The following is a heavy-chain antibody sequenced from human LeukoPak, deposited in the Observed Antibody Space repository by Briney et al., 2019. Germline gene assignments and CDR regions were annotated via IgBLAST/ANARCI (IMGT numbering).Heavy chain of an antibody. CDR3: ARDYCTTTRCYPNYFDY. CDR1: GASVSSSNYY. V-gene: IGHV4-61*01. Sequence: SETLSLTCTVYGASVSSSNYYWSWIRQPPGKGLEWIGYIYYSGSTNYNPSLRSRVTISVDTSKNQFSLKLSSVTAADTAVYYCARDYCTTTRCYPNYFDYWGQGTLVTVSS. CDR2: IYYSGST. J-gene: IGHJ4*02. D-gene: IGHD2-2*01.